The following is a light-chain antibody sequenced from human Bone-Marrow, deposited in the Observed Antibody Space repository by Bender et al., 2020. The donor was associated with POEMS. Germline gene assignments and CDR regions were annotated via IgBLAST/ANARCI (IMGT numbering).Light chain of an antibody. J-gene: IGLJ2*01. CDR2: DVS. CDR1: SSDVGAYKY. V-gene: IGLV2-14*01. Sequence: QSALTQPPSASGSPGQSVTISCTGTSSDVGAYKYVSWYQQHPGEAPKLMIFDVSNRPSGVSNRFSGSKSGNAASLTISGLQAEDEAIYSCSSYTSSSTYVVFGGGTKLTVL. CDR3: SSYTSSSTYVV.